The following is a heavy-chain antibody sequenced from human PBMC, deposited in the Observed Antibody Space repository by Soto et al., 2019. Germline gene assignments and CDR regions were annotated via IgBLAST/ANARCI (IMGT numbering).Heavy chain of an antibody. Sequence: QVQLVESGGGVVQPWRSLRLSCAASGFTFSSYAMHWVRQAPGKGLELVAVISYDGSNKYYADSVKGPFTIPRDNCKNKLYPQMNRRRAEDKGVYYCARGIGRQWWPPGDHYWGQGTLVTVSS. V-gene: IGHV3-30-3*01. CDR1: GFTFSSYA. CDR3: ARGIGRQWWPPGDHY. D-gene: IGHD2-15*01. J-gene: IGHJ4*02. CDR2: ISYDGSNK.